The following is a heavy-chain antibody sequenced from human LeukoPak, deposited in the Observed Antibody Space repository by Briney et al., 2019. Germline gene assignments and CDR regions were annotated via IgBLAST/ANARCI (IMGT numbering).Heavy chain of an antibody. Sequence: SGGSLRLSCAASGFTFSRSWMHWVRQAPGKGLVWVSRINDDGSTTNYADSVKDRFTISRDNAKNSLYLQMNSLRAEDTAVYYCARDDCNGGSCYPDYWGQGTLLTVSS. V-gene: IGHV3-74*01. CDR3: ARDDCNGGSCYPDY. D-gene: IGHD2-15*01. CDR2: INDDGSTT. CDR1: GFTFSRSW. J-gene: IGHJ4*02.